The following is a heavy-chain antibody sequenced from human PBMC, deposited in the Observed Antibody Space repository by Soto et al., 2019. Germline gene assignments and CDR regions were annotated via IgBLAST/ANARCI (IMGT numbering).Heavy chain of an antibody. D-gene: IGHD4-4*01. Sequence: LRLSCTASGFTFSDSWMTWVRQAPGKGLEWVARIKPDESEKKYADSVKGRFSISRDNAKNSMYLQMDSLRGEDTAVYYCVRGGSNYASWGQGTMVTVSS. CDR2: IKPDESEK. CDR3: VRGGSNYAS. J-gene: IGHJ5*02. CDR1: GFTFSDSW. V-gene: IGHV3-7*01.